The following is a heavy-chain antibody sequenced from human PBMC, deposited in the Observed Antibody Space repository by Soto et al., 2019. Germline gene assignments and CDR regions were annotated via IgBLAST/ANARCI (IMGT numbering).Heavy chain of an antibody. V-gene: IGHV1-46*01. CDR3: ARGAVVVPNGLIAGMDV. J-gene: IGHJ6*02. CDR2: IDPSSGTT. Sequence: GASVKVSCKPSGYSFSNFYVHWERQAPGQGLEWMGIIDPSSGTTSYTQKFQERVTMTRDTSMSTVYMELSRLRSEDTAVYYCARGAVVVPNGLIAGMDVWGLGTTVTV. CDR1: GYSFSNFY. D-gene: IGHD2-15*01.